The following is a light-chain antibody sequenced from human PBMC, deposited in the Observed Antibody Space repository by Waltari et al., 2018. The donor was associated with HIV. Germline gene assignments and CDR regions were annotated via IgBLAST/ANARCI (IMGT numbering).Light chain of an antibody. Sequence: SYELTQPPSVSVSPGQTATITCSGDSLSGQYAYWYQQRPGQAPVAIIYKGTERPSGITERFSGSSSGKTVTLIISEAQTEYEADYYCQSADSSGGFRVFGGGTRLSVL. CDR3: QSADSSGGFRV. CDR2: KGT. J-gene: IGLJ3*02. CDR1: SLSGQY. V-gene: IGLV3-25*03.